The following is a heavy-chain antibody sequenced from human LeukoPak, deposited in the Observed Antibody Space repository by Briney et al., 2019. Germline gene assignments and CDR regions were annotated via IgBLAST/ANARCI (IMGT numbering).Heavy chain of an antibody. CDR3: ARVLTDITMIVVVPERAFDI. CDR2: INHSGST. V-gene: IGHV4-34*01. CDR1: GGSFSGYY. D-gene: IGHD3-22*01. J-gene: IGHJ3*02. Sequence: SETLSLTCAVYGGSFSGYYWSWIRQPPGKGLEWIGEINHSGSTNYNPSLKSRVTISVDTSKNQFSLKLSSVTAADTAVYYRARVLTDITMIVVVPERAFDIWGQGTMVTVSS.